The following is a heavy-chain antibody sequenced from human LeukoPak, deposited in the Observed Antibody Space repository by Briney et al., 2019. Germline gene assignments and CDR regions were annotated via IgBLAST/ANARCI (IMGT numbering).Heavy chain of an antibody. D-gene: IGHD1-14*01. CDR2: MSYDGSNK. Sequence: QSGGSLRLSCTASGFTFGDYAMSWVRQAPGKGLEWEAVMSYDGSNKYYADSVKGRFTISRDNSKDTVYLQIHSLRAEDTAVYYCARDTGPREGGLVPAYWGQGTLVTVSS. CDR1: GFTFGDYA. V-gene: IGHV3-30-3*01. CDR3: ARDTGPREGGLVPAY. J-gene: IGHJ4*02.